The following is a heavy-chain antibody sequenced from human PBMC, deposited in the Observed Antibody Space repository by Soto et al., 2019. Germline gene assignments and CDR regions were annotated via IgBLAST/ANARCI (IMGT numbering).Heavy chain of an antibody. V-gene: IGHV3-33*01. CDR3: ARDRNYGSDY. CDR1: GFTFSSYG. D-gene: IGHD1-7*01. J-gene: IGHJ4*02. CDR2: IWYDGSNK. Sequence: QVQLVESGGGVVQPGRSLRLSCAASGFTFSSYGMHWVRQAPGKGLEWVAVIWYDGSNKYYADSVKGRFAISRDNSKNTLYLQMNSLRVEDTAVYYCARDRNYGSDYWGQGTLVTVSS.